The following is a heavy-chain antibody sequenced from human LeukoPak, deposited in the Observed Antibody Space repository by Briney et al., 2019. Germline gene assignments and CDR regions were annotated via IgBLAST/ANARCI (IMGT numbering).Heavy chain of an antibody. CDR2: INPDGGTT. V-gene: IGHV1-46*01. CDR3: ARVRDYYDSSGYCFDY. CDR1: GYTFTNYY. Sequence: RASVKVSCKASGYTFTNYYVHWVRQAPGQGLEWMGIINPDGGTTIYAQKFQGRVTMTRDTSTSTVYMELSSLRSEDTAVYYCARVRDYYDSSGYCFDYWGQGTLVTVSS. D-gene: IGHD3-22*01. J-gene: IGHJ4*02.